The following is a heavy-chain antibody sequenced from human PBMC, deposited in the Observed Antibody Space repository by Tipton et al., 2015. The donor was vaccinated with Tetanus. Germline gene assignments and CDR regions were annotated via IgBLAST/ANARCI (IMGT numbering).Heavy chain of an antibody. CDR3: ARHTNFWSGYYIVY. J-gene: IGHJ4*02. CDR2: IYYSGST. CDR1: GGSISSYY. D-gene: IGHD3-3*01. V-gene: IGHV4-59*08. Sequence: GLVKPSETLSLTCTVSGGSISSYYWSWIRQPPGKGLEWIGYIYYSGSTNYNPSLKSRVTISVDTAKNHFSLKLSSVTAADTAVYYCARHTNFWSGYYIVYWGQGTLVTVSS.